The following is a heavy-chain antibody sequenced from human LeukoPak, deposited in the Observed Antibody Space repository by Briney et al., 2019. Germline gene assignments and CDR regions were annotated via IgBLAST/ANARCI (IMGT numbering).Heavy chain of an antibody. CDR1: GFTFSSYG. J-gene: IGHJ5*02. V-gene: IGHV3-30*02. CDR2: IRYDGSNK. CDR3: ARDQKGPIQLWSSRRTVTWFDP. D-gene: IGHD5-18*01. Sequence: LPGGSLRLSCAASGFTFSSYGMHWVRQAPGKGLEWVAFIRYDGSNKYYADSVKGRFTISRDNSKNTLYLQMNSLRAEDTAVYYCARDQKGPIQLWSSRRTVTWFDPWGQGTLVTVSS.